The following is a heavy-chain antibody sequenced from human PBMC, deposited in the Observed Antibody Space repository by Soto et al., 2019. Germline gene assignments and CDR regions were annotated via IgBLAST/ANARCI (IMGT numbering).Heavy chain of an antibody. Sequence: QVLLVQSGAEVKKPGASVQISCKASGYTFTTYDMHWVRQAPGQRLEWMGSINANNGNPKYSQRFQGRATFTRDTSATTGYMDLSSLISEDTAVYYSVVSRGWWAFHYRGQGTLVTGSS. CDR1: GYTFTTYD. CDR3: VVSRGWWAFHY. CDR2: INANNGNP. J-gene: IGHJ4*02. V-gene: IGHV1-3*01. D-gene: IGHD6-13*01.